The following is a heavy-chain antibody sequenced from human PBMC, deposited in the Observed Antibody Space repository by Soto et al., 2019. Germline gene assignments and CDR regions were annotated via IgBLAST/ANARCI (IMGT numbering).Heavy chain of an antibody. V-gene: IGHV4-30-4*01. CDR2: IYYSGST. Sequence: NPSETLSLTCTVSGYSISSADYYWSWIRQPPGKGLEWIGYIYYSGSTYYNPSLKSRVTISVDTSKNQFSLELSSVTAADTAVYYCARLGAYYQSLDPWGPGTLVTVSS. CDR3: ARLGAYYQSLDP. CDR1: GYSISSADYY. J-gene: IGHJ5*02. D-gene: IGHD2-21*01.